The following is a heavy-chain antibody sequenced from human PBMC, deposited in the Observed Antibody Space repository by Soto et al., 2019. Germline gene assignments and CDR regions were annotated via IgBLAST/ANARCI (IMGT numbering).Heavy chain of an antibody. Sequence: PGGSLRLSCAASGFTFSSYGMHWVRQAPGKGLEWVAVIWYDGSNKYYADSVKGRFTISRDNSKNTLYLQMNSLRAEDTAVYYCARDTVRGVINSSPGYWGQGTLVTVSS. CDR3: ARDTVRGVINSSPGY. D-gene: IGHD3-10*01. CDR2: IWYDGSNK. V-gene: IGHV3-33*01. CDR1: GFTFSSYG. J-gene: IGHJ4*02.